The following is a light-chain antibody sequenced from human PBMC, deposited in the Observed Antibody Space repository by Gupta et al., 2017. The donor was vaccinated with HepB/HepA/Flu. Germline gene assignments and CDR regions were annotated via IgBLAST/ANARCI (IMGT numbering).Light chain of an antibody. CDR1: QSLRSSY. CDR3: QQYGSSPLT. CDR2: GAS. V-gene: IGKV3-20*01. J-gene: IGKJ5*01. Sequence: EIVFTQSPGTLSLSPGERATLSCRASQSLRSSYLAWYQQKPGQAPRLLIYGASSRATGIPDRFSGGGSGTDFTLTISRLEPEDFAVYYCQQYGSSPLTFGQGTRVEIK.